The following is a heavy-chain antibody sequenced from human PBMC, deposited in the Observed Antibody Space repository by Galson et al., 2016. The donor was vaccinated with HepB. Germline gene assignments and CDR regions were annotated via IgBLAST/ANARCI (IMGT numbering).Heavy chain of an antibody. V-gene: IGHV3-9*01. CDR1: GFDFDVYA. CDR2: ISWDGGSI. J-gene: IGHJ4*02. Sequence: SLRLSCAGSGFDFDVYAIHWVRQIPGKGLEWVSGISWDGGSIGYADSVKGRFTISRDNSKNTLYLQMNSLRAEDTAVYYCATSHSRSGSDWRITDYWGQGTLVTVSS. CDR3: ATSHSRSGSDWRITDY. D-gene: IGHD5-12*01.